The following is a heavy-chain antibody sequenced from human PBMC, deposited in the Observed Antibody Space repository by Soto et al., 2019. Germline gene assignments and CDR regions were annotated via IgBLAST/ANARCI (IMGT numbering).Heavy chain of an antibody. CDR3: ARSQGSSTSLEIYYYYYYGMDV. CDR1: GGTFSSYA. J-gene: IGHJ6*02. V-gene: IGHV1-69*01. Sequence: QVQLVQSGAEVKKPGSSVKVSCKASGGTFSSYAISWVRQAPGQGLEWMGGIIPISGTENYAQTFQGRVTITADESTSTAYMELSSLRSEDTAVYYCARSQGSSTSLEIYYYYYYGMDVWGQGTTVTVSS. D-gene: IGHD2-2*01. CDR2: IIPISGTE.